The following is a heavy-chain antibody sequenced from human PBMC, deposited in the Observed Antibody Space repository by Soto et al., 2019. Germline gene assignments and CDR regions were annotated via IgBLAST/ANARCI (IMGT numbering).Heavy chain of an antibody. J-gene: IGHJ3*02. Sequence: PGGSLRFSCAAYGFTFSNYDMHWVRQAPGKGLECVAVILYDGSNKYYADSVKGRFSISRDNSKNTFYLQMDSLRVEDTAVYYCARAGRAAWIQPRDTIDIWGQGTLVTV. V-gene: IGHV3-30*03. CDR2: ILYDGSNK. CDR1: GFTFSNYD. CDR3: ARAGRAAWIQPRDTIDI. D-gene: IGHD5-18*01.